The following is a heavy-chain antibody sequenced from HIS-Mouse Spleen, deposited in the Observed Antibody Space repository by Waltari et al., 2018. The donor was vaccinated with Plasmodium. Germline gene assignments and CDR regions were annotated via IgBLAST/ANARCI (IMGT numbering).Heavy chain of an antibody. CDR2: IYYSGGH. J-gene: IGHJ4*02. CDR1: GGSISSSSYY. CDR3: ARVKPPYYFDY. V-gene: IGHV4-39*07. Sequence: QLQLQESGPGLVKPSETLSLTCTVSGGSISSSSYYWGWIRQPPGKGLEWIGSIYYSGGHYYNQSLKSRVTRSVDTSKNQFSLKLSSVTAADTAVYYCARVKPPYYFDYWGQGTLVTVSS.